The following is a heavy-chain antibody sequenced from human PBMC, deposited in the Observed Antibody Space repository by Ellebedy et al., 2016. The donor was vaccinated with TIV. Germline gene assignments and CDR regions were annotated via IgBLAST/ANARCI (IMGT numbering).Heavy chain of an antibody. J-gene: IGHJ4*02. Sequence: KVSCKTSGYSFASYWIGRVRQMPGKGLEWLGRIFPGDAVTTYSPSFQGQVTISADKSISTAYLQWGSLKASDTAMYYCVRYEGYELAGLDYWGQGTLVTVSS. CDR1: GYSFASYW. CDR3: VRYEGYELAGLDY. V-gene: IGHV5-51*01. D-gene: IGHD1-1*01. CDR2: IFPGDAVT.